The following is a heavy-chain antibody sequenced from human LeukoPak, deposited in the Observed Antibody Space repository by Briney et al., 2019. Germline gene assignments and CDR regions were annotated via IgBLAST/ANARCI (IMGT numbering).Heavy chain of an antibody. CDR1: GGSISSSNW. J-gene: IGHJ5*02. V-gene: IGHV4-4*02. D-gene: IGHD2-15*01. CDR3: ARGILSVVVVAATSFDP. CDR2: IYHSGST. Sequence: PSETLSLTCTVSGGSISSSNWWSWVRQPPGKGLDWIGEIYHSGSTNYNPSLKSRVTISVDTSKNQFSLKLSSVTAADTAVYYCARGILSVVVVAATSFDPWGQGTLVTVSS.